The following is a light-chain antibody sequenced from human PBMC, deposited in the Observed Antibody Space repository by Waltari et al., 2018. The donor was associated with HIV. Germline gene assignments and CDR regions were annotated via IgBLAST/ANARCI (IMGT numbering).Light chain of an antibody. CDR1: SSAVGGYNY. J-gene: IGLJ2*01. Sequence: QSALTQPRSVSGSPGPSVTISCSGASSAVGGYNYVSWYKQHPGKAPKVMMYEVNKRPSGVPDRFSGSKSGNTASLTISGLQAEDEADYYCCSYTGTYTFVFGGGTKLTVL. V-gene: IGLV2-11*01. CDR3: CSYTGTYTFV. CDR2: EVN.